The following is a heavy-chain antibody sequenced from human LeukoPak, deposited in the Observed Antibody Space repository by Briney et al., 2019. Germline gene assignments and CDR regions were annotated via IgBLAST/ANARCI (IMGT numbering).Heavy chain of an antibody. D-gene: IGHD3-22*01. CDR1: GYIFTNFG. J-gene: IGHJ4*02. CDR2: ISGYNGNI. CDR3: ARDLTHRRNYDNSGYQIVPAF. V-gene: IGHV1-18*01. Sequence: ASVKVSCKASGYIFTNFGISWVRQARGQGLEWMGWISGYNGNIKYVQKFQGRVTMTTDTSTSTAYMELRSLRSDDTAVYYCARDLTHRRNYDNSGYQIVPAFWGQGTLVTVSS.